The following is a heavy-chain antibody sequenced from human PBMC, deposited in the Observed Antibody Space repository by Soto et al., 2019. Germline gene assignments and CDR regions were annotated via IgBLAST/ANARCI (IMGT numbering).Heavy chain of an antibody. Sequence: EVQLVEAGGGLVQPGRSLRLPCGASGFTFDDYAMHWVRQAPGKGLEWVSGISWNSGTVAYADSVKGRFTISRDNAKNSLYLQMNSLGSEDTALYYCAKGGGRYYYYMDVWGKGTTVTVSS. CDR3: AKGGGRYYYYMDV. CDR2: ISWNSGTV. CDR1: GFTFDDYA. J-gene: IGHJ6*03. V-gene: IGHV3-9*01. D-gene: IGHD3-10*01.